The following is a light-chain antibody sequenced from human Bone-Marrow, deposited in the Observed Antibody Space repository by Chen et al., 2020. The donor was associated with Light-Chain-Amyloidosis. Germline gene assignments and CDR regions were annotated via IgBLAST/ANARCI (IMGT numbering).Light chain of an antibody. V-gene: IGLV3-25*03. CDR2: RDT. Sequence: SYDLTQPPSLSVSPGQTARITCSGDDLPTKYAYWYQQKPGQAPVLVIQRDTERPSGISERFSGSSSGTTATLTISGVQAEDEADYHCQSADSSGTYEVIFGGGTKLTVL. CDR1: DLPTKY. J-gene: IGLJ2*01. CDR3: QSADSSGTYEVI.